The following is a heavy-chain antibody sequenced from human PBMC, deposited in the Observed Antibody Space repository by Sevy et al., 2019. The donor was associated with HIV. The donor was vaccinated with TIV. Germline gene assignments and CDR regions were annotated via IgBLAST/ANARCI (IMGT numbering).Heavy chain of an antibody. CDR2: INPNNGDT. V-gene: IGHV1-2*02. J-gene: IGHJ5*02. CDR3: ARDAGIYGPPWWFDP. D-gene: IGHD3-10*01. Sequence: ASVKVSCQASGYTFRHYWIHWMRQAPGQGPEWMGGINPNNGDTLYAQTFQGRVTMTRDISISAAYMELNWLSSDDTAVYYCARDAGIYGPPWWFDPWGQGTLVTVSS. CDR1: GYTFRHYW.